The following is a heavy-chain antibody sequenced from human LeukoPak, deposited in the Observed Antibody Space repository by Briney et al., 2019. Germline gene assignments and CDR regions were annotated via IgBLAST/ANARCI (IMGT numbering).Heavy chain of an antibody. J-gene: IGHJ1*01. CDR1: GGSISSGSYY. Sequence: SQTLSLTCTVSGGSISSGSYYWSWIRQPAGKGLEWIGRIYTSGSTNYNPSLKSRVTISVDTSENQFSLKLSSVTAADTAVYYCARLGSDVVQIIAVRTGSYFQHWGQGTLVTVSS. CDR2: IYTSGST. D-gene: IGHD6-19*01. V-gene: IGHV4-61*02. CDR3: ARLGSDVVQIIAVRTGSYFQH.